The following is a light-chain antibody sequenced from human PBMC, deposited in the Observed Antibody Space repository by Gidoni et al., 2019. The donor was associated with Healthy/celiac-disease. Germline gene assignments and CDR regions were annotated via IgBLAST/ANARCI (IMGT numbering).Light chain of an antibody. J-gene: IGKJ2*01. Sequence: EIVSTQSPGTLSLSPGERATLSCRASQSVSSSDLAWYQQKPGQAPRLLIYGASSRATGIPDRFSGSGSGTDFTLTISRLEPEDFAVYYCQQYGSSPGYTFGQGTKLEIK. CDR2: GAS. CDR1: QSVSSSD. V-gene: IGKV3-20*01. CDR3: QQYGSSPGYT.